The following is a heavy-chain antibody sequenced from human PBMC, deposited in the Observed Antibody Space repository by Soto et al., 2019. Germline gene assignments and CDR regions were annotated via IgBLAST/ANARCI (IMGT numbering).Heavy chain of an antibody. Sequence: PSETLSLTCTVSGGSISSGGYYWSWSRQHPGKGLEWIGYIYYSGSTYYNPSLKSRVTISVDTSKNQFSLKLSSVTAADTAVYYCARESTAAAHPHYYYYYGMGVWGQGTTVTVSS. CDR3: ARESTAAAHPHYYYYYGMGV. CDR2: IYYSGST. V-gene: IGHV4-31*03. CDR1: GGSISSGGYY. D-gene: IGHD2-2*01. J-gene: IGHJ6*02.